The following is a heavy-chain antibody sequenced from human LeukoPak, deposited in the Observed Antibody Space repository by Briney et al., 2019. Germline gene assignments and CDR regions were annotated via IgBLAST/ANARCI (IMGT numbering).Heavy chain of an antibody. CDR1: GGSIRSSYYY. V-gene: IGHV4-39*07. Sequence: PSETLSLTCTVSGGSIRSSYYYWGWIRQPPGKGLEWIVSIYDSGSTYYNPSLKSRVTISVDTSKNQFSLKLSSVTAADTAVYYCARDPIVVVPAAPPEVYYYYYGMDVWGQGTTVTVSS. CDR2: IYDSGST. CDR3: ARDPIVVVPAAPPEVYYYYYGMDV. D-gene: IGHD2-2*01. J-gene: IGHJ6*02.